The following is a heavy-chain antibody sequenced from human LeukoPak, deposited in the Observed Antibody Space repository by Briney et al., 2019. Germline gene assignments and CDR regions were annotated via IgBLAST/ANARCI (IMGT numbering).Heavy chain of an antibody. J-gene: IGHJ5*02. D-gene: IGHD6-13*01. V-gene: IGHV4-39*01. CDR3: ARHRFSSSWYDTNWFDP. CDR1: GGSISSISYY. CDR2: MYYSGST. Sequence: SETLSLTCTVSGGSISSISYYWGWIRQPPGKGLEWIVSMYYSGSTYYNPSLKSRVTISVDTSKNQFSLKLSSVTAADTAVYYCARHRFSSSWYDTNWFDPWGQGTLVTVSS.